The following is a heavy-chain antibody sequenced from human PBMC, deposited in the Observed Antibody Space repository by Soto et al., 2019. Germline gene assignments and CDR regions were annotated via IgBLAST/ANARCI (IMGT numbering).Heavy chain of an antibody. CDR3: ARGGYSSSWYGWFDP. CDR1: GGSISSSNW. V-gene: IGHV4-4*02. D-gene: IGHD6-13*01. CDR2: IYHSGST. Sequence: SETLSLTCAVSGGSISSSNWWSWVRQPPGKGLEWIGEIYHSGSTNYNPSLKSRVTISVDKSKNQFSLKLSSVTAADTAVYYCARGGYSSSWYGWFDPWGQGTLVTSPQ. J-gene: IGHJ5*02.